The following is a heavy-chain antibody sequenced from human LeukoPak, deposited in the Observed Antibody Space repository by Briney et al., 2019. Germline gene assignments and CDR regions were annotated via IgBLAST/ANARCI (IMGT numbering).Heavy chain of an antibody. Sequence: SETLSLTCSVSGGSITTSSHYWDWIRQAPGKGLEWIGTIHYAGATSYNPSLRGRVTISVDTSKNQISLTLTSVTTADTARYYCARNVTVGRRGGWFDPWGQGTLVTVSS. CDR2: IHYAGAT. J-gene: IGHJ5*02. CDR3: ARNVTVGRRGGWFDP. D-gene: IGHD1-26*01. CDR1: GGSITTSSHY. V-gene: IGHV4-39*01.